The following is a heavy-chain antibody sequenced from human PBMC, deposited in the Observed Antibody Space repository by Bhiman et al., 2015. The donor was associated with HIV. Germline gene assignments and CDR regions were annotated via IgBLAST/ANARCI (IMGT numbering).Heavy chain of an antibody. CDR3: AKDLRQWLAHGEYAFDI. J-gene: IGHJ3*02. V-gene: IGHV3-30*02. CDR1: GFTFSSYG. D-gene: IGHD6-19*01. Sequence: QVQLVESGGGVVQPGGSLRLSCAASGFTFSSYGMHWVRQAPGKGLEWVAFIRYDGSNKYYADSVKGRFTISRDNSKNTLYLQMNSLRAEDTAVYYCAKDLRQWLAHGEYAFDIWGQGTMVTVSS. CDR2: IRYDGSNK.